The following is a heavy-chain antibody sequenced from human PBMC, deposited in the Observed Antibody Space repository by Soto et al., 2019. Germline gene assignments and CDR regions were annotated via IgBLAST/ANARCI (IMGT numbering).Heavy chain of an antibody. V-gene: IGHV1-46*01. CDR3: ARGGYYDSSGARNYYFYGMNV. CDR1: GYTFTSYY. D-gene: IGHD3-22*01. CDR2: INPSGGST. J-gene: IGHJ6*02. Sequence: ASVKVSCKASGYTFTSYYMHWVRQAPGQGLEWMGIINPSGGSTSYAQKFQGRVSMTTDTSTKTAYMELRSLRSDDTAMYYCARGGYYDSSGARNYYFYGMNVWGQGTTVTVSS.